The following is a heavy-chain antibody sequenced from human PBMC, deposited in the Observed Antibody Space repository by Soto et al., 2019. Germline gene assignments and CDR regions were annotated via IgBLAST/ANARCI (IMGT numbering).Heavy chain of an antibody. CDR3: ARLPRVLYFDY. D-gene: IGHD3-10*01. J-gene: IGHJ4*02. CDR2: IYYSGST. Sequence: LSLTCTVSGGSISSSSYYWGWIRQPPGKGLEWIGSIYYSGSTYYNPSLKSRVTVSVDTSKNQFSLKLSSVTAADTAVYYCARLPRVLYFDYWGQGTLVTVSS. CDR1: GGSISSSSYY. V-gene: IGHV4-39*01.